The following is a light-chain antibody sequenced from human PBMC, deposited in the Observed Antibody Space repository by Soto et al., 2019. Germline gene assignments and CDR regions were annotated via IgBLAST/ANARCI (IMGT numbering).Light chain of an antibody. CDR3: QQYGDPLCT. CDR1: QSGSGIF. V-gene: IGKV3-20*01. J-gene: IGKJ1*01. CDR2: AAS. Sequence: EIVLTQSPGTLSLSPGERATLSCRASQSGSGIFLAWYQQKPGQAPRLLIYAASIRATGIPDRFSGSVSGTDFTLTISRLEPEDFAVYYCQQYGDPLCTFGEGTKVDIK.